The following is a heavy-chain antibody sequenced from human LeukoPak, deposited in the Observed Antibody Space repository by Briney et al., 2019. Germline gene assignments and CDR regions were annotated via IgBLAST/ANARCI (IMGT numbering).Heavy chain of an antibody. CDR2: VYYSGST. V-gene: IGHV4-61*01. Sequence: SETLSLTCSVSGGSVNSGSYYWSWIRQPPGKGLEYIGYVYYSGSTNSKPSLKSRVTISIDTSKNHFSLKLSSVTAADTAVYYCARAFDSSGYYGPNAFDIWGQGTMVTVSS. J-gene: IGHJ3*02. CDR1: GGSVNSGSYY. D-gene: IGHD3-22*01. CDR3: ARAFDSSGYYGPNAFDI.